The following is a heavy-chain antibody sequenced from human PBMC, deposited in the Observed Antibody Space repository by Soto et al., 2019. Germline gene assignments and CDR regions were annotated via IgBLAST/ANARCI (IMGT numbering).Heavy chain of an antibody. CDR3: ARDKRDLRFLEWSYYFDY. J-gene: IGHJ4*02. CDR2: ISYDGSKK. Sequence: QVPLVESGGGVVQPGRSLRLSCAASGFNFSSCVMHWVRQPPGKGLEWVAVISYDGSKKYYADSVKGRFTVSRDISKNTLSLQVNSLTAEDTAVYYCARDKRDLRFLEWSYYFDYWGQGTLVTVSS. D-gene: IGHD3-3*01. V-gene: IGHV3-30-3*01. CDR1: GFNFSSCV.